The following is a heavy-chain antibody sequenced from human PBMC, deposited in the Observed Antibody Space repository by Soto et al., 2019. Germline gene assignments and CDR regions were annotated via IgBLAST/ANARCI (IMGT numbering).Heavy chain of an antibody. J-gene: IGHJ6*02. D-gene: IGHD6-6*01. CDR3: ARAKAARYYYYGMDV. CDR2: IYSGGST. V-gene: IGHV3-53*01. Sequence: EVQLVESGGGLIQPGGSLRLSCAASGFTVSSNYMSWVRQAPGKGLEWVSVIYSGGSTYYADSVKGRFTISRDNSKNTLYLQMNSLRAEDTAVYYCARAKAARYYYYGMDVWGQGTTVTVSS. CDR1: GFTVSSNY.